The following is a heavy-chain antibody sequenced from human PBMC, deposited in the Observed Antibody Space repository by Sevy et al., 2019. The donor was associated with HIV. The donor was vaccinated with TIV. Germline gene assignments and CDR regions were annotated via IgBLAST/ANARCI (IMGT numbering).Heavy chain of an antibody. CDR3: TRGYYYDSSGYSVY. CDR2: IRSKDYGGAT. Sequence: GGSLRLSCTGSGFTFGDYAMSWFRQAPGMGLEWVGFIRSKDYGGATEYAASVKGRFTISRDDSKSIADLQMNSLKTEDTAVYYCTRGYYYDSSGYSVYWGQGTLVTVSS. CDR1: GFTFGDYA. V-gene: IGHV3-49*03. J-gene: IGHJ4*02. D-gene: IGHD3-22*01.